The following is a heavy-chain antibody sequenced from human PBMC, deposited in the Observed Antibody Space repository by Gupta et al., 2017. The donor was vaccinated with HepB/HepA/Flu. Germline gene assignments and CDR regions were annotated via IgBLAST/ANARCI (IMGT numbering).Heavy chain of an antibody. CDR2: ISHGGNIK. Sequence: QVQLVESGGGVVQPGRSLGLSCAPPGFTFSNYGMQWVRQAPGKGLEWVAVISHGGNIKYYADSVKGRFTISRDNSENTLFLQMNSLRPEDTAVYYGAKEVTEYTSDWYFLDWGQGTLVTVSS. V-gene: IGHV3-30*18. D-gene: IGHD6-13*01. CDR3: AKEVTEYTSDWYFLD. J-gene: IGHJ4*02. CDR1: GFTFSNYG.